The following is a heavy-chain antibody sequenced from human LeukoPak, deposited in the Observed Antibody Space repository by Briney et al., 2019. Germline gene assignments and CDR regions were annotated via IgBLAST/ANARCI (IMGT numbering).Heavy chain of an antibody. Sequence: ASVKVSCKASGYTFTGYYMHWVRQAPRQGLEWMGWINPNSGGTNYAQKFQGRVTMTRDTSISTAYMELSRLRSDDTAVYYCARDQYSSSSTFDYWGRGTLVTVSS. CDR3: ARDQYSSSSTFDY. J-gene: IGHJ4*02. CDR2: INPNSGGT. V-gene: IGHV1-2*02. D-gene: IGHD6-6*01. CDR1: GYTFTGYY.